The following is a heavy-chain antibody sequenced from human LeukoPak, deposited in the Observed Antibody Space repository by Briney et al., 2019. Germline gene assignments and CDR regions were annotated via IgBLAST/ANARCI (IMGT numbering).Heavy chain of an antibody. V-gene: IGHV4-59*01. Sequence: PSETLSLTCTVSGGSISSYYWSWIRQPPGKGLEWIGYIYYSGSTNYNPSLKSRVTISVDTSKNQFSLKLSSVTAADTAVYYCARVGYSSGWYGGTNAFDIWGQGTMATVSS. CDR2: IYYSGST. CDR1: GGSISSYY. CDR3: ARVGYSSGWYGGTNAFDI. D-gene: IGHD6-19*01. J-gene: IGHJ3*02.